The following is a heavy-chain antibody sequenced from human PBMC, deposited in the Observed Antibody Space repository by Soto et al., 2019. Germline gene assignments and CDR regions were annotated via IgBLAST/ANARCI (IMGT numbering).Heavy chain of an antibody. CDR1: GGSFSGYQ. CDR3: ARGWRFDP. D-gene: IGHD1-1*01. V-gene: IGHV4-34*01. Sequence: QVQLQQWGAGLLKPSETLSLTCGVYGGSFSGYQWNWIRQSPGQGLEWIGEINHSGTTKYNPSLESRINLSVDTSKKQFSLKIFSVTAADTAIYYCARGWRFDPWGQGTQVTVSS. CDR2: INHSGTT. J-gene: IGHJ5*02.